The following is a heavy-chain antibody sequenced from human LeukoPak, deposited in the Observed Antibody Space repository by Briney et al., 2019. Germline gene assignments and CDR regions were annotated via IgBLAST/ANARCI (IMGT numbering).Heavy chain of an antibody. CDR3: ARAGGIVGANWSGANAFDI. D-gene: IGHD1-26*01. CDR1: GGAISGYY. J-gene: IGHJ3*02. V-gene: IGHV4-59*01. Sequence: SETLSLTCTVSGGAISGYYWSWIRQPPGKGLEWIGYIYYSGSTNYNPSLKSRVTISVDTSKNQFSLKLSTVTAADTAEYYCARAGGIVGANWSGANAFDIWGQGTMVTVSS. CDR2: IYYSGST.